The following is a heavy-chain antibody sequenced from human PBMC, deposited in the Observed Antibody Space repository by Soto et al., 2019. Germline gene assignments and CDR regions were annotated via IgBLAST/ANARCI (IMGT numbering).Heavy chain of an antibody. J-gene: IGHJ6*03. CDR2: ISSSSSYI. V-gene: IGHV3-21*01. CDR3: ARDRVATIPHYMDV. D-gene: IGHD5-12*01. Sequence: LSLTCAASGFTFSSYSMNWVRQAPGKGLEWVSSISSSSSYIYYADSVKGRFTISRDNAKNSLYLQMNSLRAEDTAVYYCARDRVATIPHYMDVWGKGTTVTVSS. CDR1: GFTFSSYS.